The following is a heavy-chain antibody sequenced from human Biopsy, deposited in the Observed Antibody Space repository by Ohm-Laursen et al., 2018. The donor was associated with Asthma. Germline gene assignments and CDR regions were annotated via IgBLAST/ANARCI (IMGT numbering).Heavy chain of an antibody. J-gene: IGHJ4*02. CDR1: GFTFRSYA. Sequence: SLRLSCSASGFTFRSYAMHWVRQAPGKGLEWVAVGGSYYDRGLKYYADSVNGRFTVSRDDSKNTLYLQMNSLRPDDTAVYYCARDVMEWYLPAFDFWGQGTLVIVSA. CDR2: GGSYYDRGLK. CDR3: ARDVMEWYLPAFDF. D-gene: IGHD3-3*01. V-gene: IGHV3-30-3*01.